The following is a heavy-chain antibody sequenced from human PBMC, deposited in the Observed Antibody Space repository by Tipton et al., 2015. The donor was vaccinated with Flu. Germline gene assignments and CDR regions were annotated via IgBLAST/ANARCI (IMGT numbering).Heavy chain of an antibody. V-gene: IGHV4-61*02. CDR1: GGSIRSSTSY. CDR3: ARDYGDLNWFDP. J-gene: IGHJ5*02. Sequence: LRLSCTVSGGSIRSSTSYWSWVRQPVGKGLEWIGRVYVGGRTSYNPSLESRVTVSLDTSKNQFSLRLSSVTAADTAVYYCARDYGDLNWFDPWGQGTLVTVSS. CDR2: VYVGGRT. D-gene: IGHD7-27*01.